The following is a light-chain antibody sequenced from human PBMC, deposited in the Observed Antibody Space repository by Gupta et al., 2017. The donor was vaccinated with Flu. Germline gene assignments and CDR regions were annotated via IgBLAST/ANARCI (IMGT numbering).Light chain of an antibody. CDR3: QQFGGVPPT. J-gene: IGKJ3*01. CDR2: DAS. Sequence: DIQMTQSPSSLSASVGDRVTITCQASQDINNYLNWYQQKPGKAPKLMIYDASNLETGVPSRFSGRGSGTDFTLTISSLQPEDIATYYCQQFGGVPPTFGPGTKVEIK. V-gene: IGKV1-33*01. CDR1: QDINNY.